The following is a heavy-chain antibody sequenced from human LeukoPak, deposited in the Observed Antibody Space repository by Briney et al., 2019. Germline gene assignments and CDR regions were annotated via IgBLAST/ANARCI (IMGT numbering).Heavy chain of an antibody. CDR3: ARVHSSGWGQFDY. D-gene: IGHD6-19*01. CDR1: GGSISIYY. CDR2: IYYSGST. V-gene: IGHV4-59*01. Sequence: SETLSLTCTVSGGSISIYYWSWIRQPPGKGLEWIGSIYYSGSTNYNPSLKSRVTISVDTSKNQFSLKLSSVTAADTAVYYCARVHSSGWGQFDYWGQGALVTVSS. J-gene: IGHJ4*02.